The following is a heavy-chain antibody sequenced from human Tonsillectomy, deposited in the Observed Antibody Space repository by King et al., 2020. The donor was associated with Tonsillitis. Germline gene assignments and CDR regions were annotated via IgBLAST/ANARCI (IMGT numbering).Heavy chain of an antibody. V-gene: IGHV3-33*05. CDR2: ISYDGSNK. D-gene: IGHD2-21*01. Sequence: VQLVESGGGVVKPGRSLRLSCAASGFTFSSYDMYWVRQAPGKGLEWVAGISYDGSNKYSADSVTGRFTISRDNSKNTLYLQMHSLRAEDTAVYYCARDRDSYIFDYWGQGTLVTVSS. CDR3: ARDRDSYIFDY. CDR1: GFTFSSYD. J-gene: IGHJ4*02.